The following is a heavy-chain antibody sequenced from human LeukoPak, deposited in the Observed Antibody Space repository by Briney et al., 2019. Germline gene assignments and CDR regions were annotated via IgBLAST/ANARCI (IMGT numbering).Heavy chain of an antibody. J-gene: IGHJ4*02. Sequence: GGSLRLSCAASGFTFSSYGMHWVRQAPGKGLEWVAVISYDGSNKYYADSVKGRFTISRDNSKNTLYLQMNSLRAEDTAVYYCAKDYCSGGSCYRAMLYWGQGTLVTVSS. D-gene: IGHD2-15*01. CDR1: GFTFSSYG. V-gene: IGHV3-30*18. CDR2: ISYDGSNK. CDR3: AKDYCSGGSCYRAMLY.